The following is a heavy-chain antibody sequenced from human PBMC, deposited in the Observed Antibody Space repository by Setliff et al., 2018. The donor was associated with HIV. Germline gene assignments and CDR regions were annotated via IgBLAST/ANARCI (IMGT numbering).Heavy chain of an antibody. D-gene: IGHD2-2*01. J-gene: IGHJ3*02. CDR2: LYSSGSV. CDR3: ARVVVLPASIAGSFAFDI. CDR1: GGSIDGYF. Sequence: PSETLSLTCSVSGGSIDGYFWSWIRQPAGKRLEWIGRLYSSGSVNYNPSLASRLSMSVDMSKNQFSLKLRSVTAADTALYYCARVVVLPASIAGSFAFDIWGQGTTVTVSS. V-gene: IGHV4-4*07.